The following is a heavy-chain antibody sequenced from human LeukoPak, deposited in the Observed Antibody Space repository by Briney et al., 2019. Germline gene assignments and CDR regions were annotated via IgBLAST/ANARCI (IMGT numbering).Heavy chain of an antibody. D-gene: IGHD6-19*01. J-gene: IGHJ4*02. Sequence: GGSLRLSCAASGFTFSSYAMSWVRQAPGKGLEWVSAISGSGGSTYYADSVKGRFTISRDNSKNTLYLQMNSLRAEDTAVYYCAKVMLVAGTSGYFDYWGQGTLVTVSS. CDR3: AKVMLVAGTSGYFDY. V-gene: IGHV3-23*01. CDR1: GFTFSSYA. CDR2: ISGSGGST.